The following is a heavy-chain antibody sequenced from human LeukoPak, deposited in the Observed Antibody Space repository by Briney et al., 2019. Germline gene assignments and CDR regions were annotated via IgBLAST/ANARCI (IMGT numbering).Heavy chain of an antibody. CDR1: GGSISSGSYY. V-gene: IGHV4-61*02. CDR2: IYTSGST. D-gene: IGHD6-13*01. Sequence: SQTLSLTCTVSGGSISSGSYYWSWIRQPAGKGLEWIGRIYTSGSTNYNPSLKSRVTISVDTSKNQFSLKLSSVTAADTAVYYCARCRTYSSSWDFDYWGQGTLVTVSS. J-gene: IGHJ4*02. CDR3: ARCRTYSSSWDFDY.